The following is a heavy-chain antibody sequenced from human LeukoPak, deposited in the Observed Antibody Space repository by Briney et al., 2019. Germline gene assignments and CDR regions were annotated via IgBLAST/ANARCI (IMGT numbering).Heavy chain of an antibody. V-gene: IGHV4-39*01. CDR1: GGSISSSSYY. CDR3: ARQRGAFDY. CDR2: FYYSGTTS. Sequence: SETLSLTCTVSGGSISSSSYYWGWIRQPPGKGLEWIVSFYYSGTTSYFNPSLKSRVTTSVDTSKNQFSLKLTSVTAADTAVYYCARQRGAFDYWGQGTLVAVSS. J-gene: IGHJ4*02. D-gene: IGHD1-26*01.